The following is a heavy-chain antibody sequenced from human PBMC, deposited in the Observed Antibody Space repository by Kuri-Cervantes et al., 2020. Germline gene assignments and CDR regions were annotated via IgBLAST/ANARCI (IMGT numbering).Heavy chain of an antibody. V-gene: IGHV3-30-3*01. Sequence: GESLKISCAASGFTFSSYAFHWVRQTPGKGLEWVALIFFDGSNKEYADSVKGRFTISRDNSKNTLYLQMNSLRAEDTAVYYCARDRTRYSYGPEVYYYYYYYMDVWGKGTTVTVSS. CDR2: IFFDGSNK. CDR3: ARDRTRYSYGPEVYYYYYYYMDV. J-gene: IGHJ6*03. CDR1: GFTFSSYA. D-gene: IGHD5-18*01.